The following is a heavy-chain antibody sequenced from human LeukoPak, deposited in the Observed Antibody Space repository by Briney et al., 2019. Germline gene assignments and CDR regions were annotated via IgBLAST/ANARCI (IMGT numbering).Heavy chain of an antibody. J-gene: IGHJ4*02. D-gene: IGHD1-26*01. CDR2: INSDGSHT. V-gene: IGHV3-74*01. CDR1: EFTFNNYW. Sequence: GGSLRLSCAASEFTFNNYWMHWVRQAPGKGLVWVSRINSDGSHTDYADSVKGRFTISRDNATNTLYLQMNSLRAEDTAVYYCASHSTFVGGATESIDYWGQGTLVTVSS. CDR3: ASHSTFVGGATESIDY.